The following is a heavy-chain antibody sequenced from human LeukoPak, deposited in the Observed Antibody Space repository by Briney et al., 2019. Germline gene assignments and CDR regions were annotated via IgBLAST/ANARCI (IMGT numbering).Heavy chain of an antibody. V-gene: IGHV3-66*01. CDR2: IYSGGST. CDR1: GFTVSSNY. D-gene: IGHD5-12*01. Sequence: PGGSLRLSCAASGFTVSSNYMSWVRQAPGKGLEWVSVIYSGGSTYYADSVKGRFTISRDNSKNTLYLQMNSLRAEDTAVYFCARDRYTGYDFDYWGQGTLVTVSS. J-gene: IGHJ4*02. CDR3: ARDRYTGYDFDY.